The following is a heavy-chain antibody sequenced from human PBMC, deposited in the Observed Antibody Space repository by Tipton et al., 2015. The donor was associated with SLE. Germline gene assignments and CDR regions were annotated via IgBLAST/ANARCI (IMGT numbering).Heavy chain of an antibody. V-gene: IGHV3-30*04. CDR1: GFTFSTYA. D-gene: IGHD6-19*01. CDR3: ARDLIAVAGYGMDV. J-gene: IGHJ6*02. Sequence: SLRLSCAASGFTFSTYAMHWVRQAPGKGLEWVAVISYDGSTKYYADSVQGRFTISRDNSKNTLYLQMNSLRAEDTAVYYCARDLIAVAGYGMDVWGQRTTVTVSS. CDR2: ISYDGSTK.